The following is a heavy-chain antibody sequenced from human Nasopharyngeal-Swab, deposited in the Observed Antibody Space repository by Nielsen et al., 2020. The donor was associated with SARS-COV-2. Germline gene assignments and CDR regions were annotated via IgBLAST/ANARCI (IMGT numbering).Heavy chain of an antibody. CDR1: GGSISSGDYY. V-gene: IGHV4-31*03. CDR2: IYYSGRT. J-gene: IGHJ4*02. Sequence: SETLSLTCTLSGGSISSGDYYWSWIRQHPGKGLEWIGDIYYSGRTYYNPSLKSRVTISVDPSKNQFSLKLSSVTAADTAVYYCARILTIFGVVASYYFDYWGQGTLVTVSS. CDR3: ARILTIFGVVASYYFDY. D-gene: IGHD3-3*01.